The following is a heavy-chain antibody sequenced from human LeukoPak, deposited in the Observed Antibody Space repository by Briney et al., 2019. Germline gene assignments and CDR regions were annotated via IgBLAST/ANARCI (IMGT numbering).Heavy chain of an antibody. V-gene: IGHV3-9*01. CDR1: GFTFDDYA. Sequence: PGGSLRLSCAASGFTFDDYAMHWVRQAPGKGLEWVSGISWNSGSIGYVDSVKGRFTISRDDAKNSLYLQMNSLRAEDTALYYCAKAIGRGYYLGAFDIWGQGTMVTVSS. D-gene: IGHD3-22*01. CDR2: ISWNSGSI. J-gene: IGHJ3*02. CDR3: AKAIGRGYYLGAFDI.